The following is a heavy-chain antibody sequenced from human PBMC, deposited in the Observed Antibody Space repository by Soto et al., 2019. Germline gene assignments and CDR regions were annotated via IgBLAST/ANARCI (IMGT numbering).Heavy chain of an antibody. J-gene: IGHJ4*02. CDR2: INAGNGNT. D-gene: IGHD5-18*01. Sequence: ASVKVSCKASGYTFTSYAMHWVRQAPGQRLEWMGWINAGNGNTKYSQKFQGRVTITRDTSASTAYMELSSLRSEDTAVYYCARGLNGYLHYFDYWGQGAPVTVS. CDR3: ARGLNGYLHYFDY. V-gene: IGHV1-3*01. CDR1: GYTFTSYA.